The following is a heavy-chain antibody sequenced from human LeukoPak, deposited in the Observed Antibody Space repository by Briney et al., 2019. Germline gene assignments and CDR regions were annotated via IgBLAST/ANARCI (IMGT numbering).Heavy chain of an antibody. CDR1: GFTVRSNY. CDR2: IYSGGST. V-gene: IGHV3-53*04. D-gene: IGHD2-15*01. Sequence: GGSLRLSCAASGFTVRSNYMSWVRQAPGKGLEWVSVIYSGGSTYYADSVKGRFTISRHNSKNTLYLQMNSLRAEDTAVYYCARDLGYCSGGSCQQNDYWGQGTLVTVSS. J-gene: IGHJ4*02. CDR3: ARDLGYCSGGSCQQNDY.